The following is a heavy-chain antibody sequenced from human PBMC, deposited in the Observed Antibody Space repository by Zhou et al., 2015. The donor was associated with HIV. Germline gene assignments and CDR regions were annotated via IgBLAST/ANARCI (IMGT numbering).Heavy chain of an antibody. CDR1: GGTFTNYA. D-gene: IGHD3-3*01. CDR2: ILPMFGTV. CDR3: ARFKDDITIFDLDPDQIYFYYGMDV. J-gene: IGHJ6*02. Sequence: QVQLVQSGAEVKKPGSSVKVSCKASGGTFTNYAIAWVRQAPGQGLEWMGDILPMFGTVHYAQKFQGRVTITADKSTSTAYMELRSLRPEDTAGYYCARFKDDITIFDLDPDQIYFYYGMDVWGQGTTVTVSS. V-gene: IGHV1-69*06.